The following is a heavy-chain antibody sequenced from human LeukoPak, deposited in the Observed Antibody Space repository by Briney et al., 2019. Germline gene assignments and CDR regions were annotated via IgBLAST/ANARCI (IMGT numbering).Heavy chain of an antibody. J-gene: IGHJ4*02. CDR2: INPNSGGT. Sequence: ASVKVSCKASGYTFTGYYMHWVRQAPGQGLEWMGWINPNSGGTNYAQKFQGRVTMTRDTSISTAYLERSRLRSDDTAVYYCARDTYYYDSSGYGDWGQGTLVTVSS. CDR3: ARDTYYYDSSGYGD. V-gene: IGHV1-2*02. CDR1: GYTFTGYY. D-gene: IGHD3-22*01.